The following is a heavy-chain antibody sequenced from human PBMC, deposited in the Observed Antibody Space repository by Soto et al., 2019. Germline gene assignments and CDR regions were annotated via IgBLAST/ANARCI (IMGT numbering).Heavy chain of an antibody. Sequence: QVHLVESGGGVVQPGGSLRLSCAASGFTFSHYAMHWVRQAPGKGLEWVGVVSYDGTKSFYAKSVKGRFTISKDASKNTLDLQLNSLRTDDTAVYYCVKDREYYYDNSGYYNFDYWGQGTLVAVSS. CDR3: VKDREYYYDNSGYYNFDY. D-gene: IGHD3-22*01. CDR1: GFTFSHYA. J-gene: IGHJ4*02. CDR2: VSYDGTKS. V-gene: IGHV3-30-3*02.